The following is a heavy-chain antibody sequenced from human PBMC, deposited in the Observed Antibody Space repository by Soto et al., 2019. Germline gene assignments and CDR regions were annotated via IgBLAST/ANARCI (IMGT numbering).Heavy chain of an antibody. CDR3: ASLGWATIDDNCFDP. J-gene: IGHJ5*02. V-gene: IGHV4-59*01. Sequence: SETLSLTCTVSGGSISSYYWSWIRQPPGKGLEWIGYIYYSGSTNYNPSLKSRVTISVDTSKNQFSLKLSSVTAADTAVYYCASLGWATIDDNCFDPWGQGTLVTVSS. CDR1: GGSISSYY. D-gene: IGHD5-12*01. CDR2: IYYSGST.